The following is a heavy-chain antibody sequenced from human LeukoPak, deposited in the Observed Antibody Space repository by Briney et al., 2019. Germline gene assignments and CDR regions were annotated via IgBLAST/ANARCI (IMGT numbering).Heavy chain of an antibody. D-gene: IGHD6-19*01. CDR1: GFTFSSYA. CDR2: ISGSGGRT. V-gene: IGHV3-23*01. CDR3: SKTAYSSAWWGDFQH. Sequence: PGGSLRLSCAASGFTFSSYAMSWVRQAPGKGLEGVSAISGSGGRTYYADSVKGRFTIYRDNSKNTLYLQMNSLSAEDTAVYYCSKTAYSSAWWGDFQHWGQGTLVPVSS. J-gene: IGHJ1*01.